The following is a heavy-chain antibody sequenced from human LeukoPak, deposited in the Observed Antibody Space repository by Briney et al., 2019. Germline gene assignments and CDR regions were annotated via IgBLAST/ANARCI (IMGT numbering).Heavy chain of an antibody. D-gene: IGHD6-19*01. Sequence: SETLSLACTVSGGSISSGGYYWSWIRQHPGKGLEWIGYIYYSGSTYYNPSLKSRVTISIDTSKNQFSLKLSSVTAADTAVYYCARNRGWYITDVWGQGTTVTVSS. CDR3: ARNRGWYITDV. CDR2: IYYSGST. V-gene: IGHV4-31*03. CDR1: GGSISSGGYY. J-gene: IGHJ6*02.